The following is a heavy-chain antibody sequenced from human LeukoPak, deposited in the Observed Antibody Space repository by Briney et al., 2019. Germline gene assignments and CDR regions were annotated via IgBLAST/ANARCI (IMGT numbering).Heavy chain of an antibody. CDR2: IGASGGST. V-gene: IGHV3-23*01. J-gene: IGHJ2*01. D-gene: IGHD2-21*01. CDR1: GFTFSSYA. CDR3: AKDPYCGGDCYFDL. Sequence: GGSLRLSCAASGFTFSSYAMSWVRQAPGKGLGWVSGIGASGGSTYYADFLRGRFTISRDNSKNTLYLQVNSLRAEDTAVYYCAKDPYCGGDCYFDLWGRGTLVTVSS.